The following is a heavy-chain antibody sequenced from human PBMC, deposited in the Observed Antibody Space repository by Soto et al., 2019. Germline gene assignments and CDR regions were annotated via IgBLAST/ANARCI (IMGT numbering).Heavy chain of an antibody. J-gene: IGHJ4*02. V-gene: IGHV3-11*01. CDR1: GFTFSDYY. D-gene: IGHD3-3*01. CDR2: ISSSGSTI. CDR3: GLRFLGSYYFDY. Sequence: GGSLRLSCAASGFTFSDYYMSWIRQAPGKGLEWVSYISSSGSTIYYADSVKGRFTISRDNAKNSLYLQMNSLRAEDTAVYYCGLRFLGSYYFDYWGQGTLVTVSS.